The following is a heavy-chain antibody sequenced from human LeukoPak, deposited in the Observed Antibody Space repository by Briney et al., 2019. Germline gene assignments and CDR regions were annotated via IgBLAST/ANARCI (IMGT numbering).Heavy chain of an antibody. D-gene: IGHD6-6*01. CDR2: ISTSSSYI. CDR3: ARDLSSIAARLDY. CDR1: GFTFSNYA. J-gene: IGHJ4*02. Sequence: GGSLRLSCAASGFTFSNYAMNWVRQAPGKGLEWVSSISTSSSYIYYADSVKGRFTISRDNAKNSLYLQMNSLRAEDTAVYYCARDLSSIAARLDYWGQGTLVTVSS. V-gene: IGHV3-21*01.